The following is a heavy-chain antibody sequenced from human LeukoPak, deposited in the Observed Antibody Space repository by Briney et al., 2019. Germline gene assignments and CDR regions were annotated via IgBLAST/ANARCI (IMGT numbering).Heavy chain of an antibody. CDR1: GGSISTYY. Sequence: SETLSLTCTVSGGSISTYYWSWLRQPPGKGMEWIGYISYTVTTNYNPSLKSRVTISVDTSKNQFSLKLSSVTAADTAVYYCARVGDWNDLVYWGQGTLVTVSS. CDR2: ISYTVTT. J-gene: IGHJ4*02. V-gene: IGHV4-59*01. CDR3: ARVGDWNDLVY. D-gene: IGHD1-1*01.